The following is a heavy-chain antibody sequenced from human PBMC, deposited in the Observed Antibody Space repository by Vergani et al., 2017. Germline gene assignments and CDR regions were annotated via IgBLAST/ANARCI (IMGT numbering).Heavy chain of an antibody. D-gene: IGHD2-2*01. V-gene: IGHV3-23*01. J-gene: IGHJ6*02. Sequence: EVQLLESGGGLVQPGGSLRLSWAASGFTFSTYAMTWVRRPPGKGLEWVSGISGSGGNTYYANSVKGRFTISRDNSKKTLYLQMNSLRADDPAVYYCAKGVYCSSTSCYEGRGYYYGMGVWGQGTTVTFSS. CDR3: AKGVYCSSTSCYEGRGYYYGMGV. CDR2: ISGSGGNT. CDR1: GFTFSTYA.